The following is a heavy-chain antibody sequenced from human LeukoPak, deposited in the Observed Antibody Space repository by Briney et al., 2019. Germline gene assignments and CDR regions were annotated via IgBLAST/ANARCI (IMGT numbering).Heavy chain of an antibody. D-gene: IGHD3-22*01. V-gene: IGHV3-53*01. CDR1: GFTVSSNY. J-gene: IGHJ3*02. CDR3: ARGGDSSGSIRSAFDI. CDR2: ISSSGST. Sequence: PGGALRLSCAASGFTVSSNYMSWVRHAPAKGLEWVSVISSSGSTYYADSVKGQFTVSRDNSKNTLYLQMNSLRAEDTAVYYCARGGDSSGSIRSAFDIWGQGTMVTVSS.